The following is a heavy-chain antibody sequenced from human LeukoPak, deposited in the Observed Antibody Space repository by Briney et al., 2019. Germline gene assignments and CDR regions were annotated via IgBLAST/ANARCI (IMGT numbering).Heavy chain of an antibody. CDR3: ARHERICSSTSCYRRPNWFDP. Sequence: PPETLSLTCTVSGGSISSSSYYWGWIRQPPGKGLEWIGSIYYSGSTYYSPSLKSRVTISVDTSKNQFSLKLSSVTAADTAVYYCARHERICSSTSCYRRPNWFDPWGQGTLVTVSS. CDR1: GGSISSSSYY. J-gene: IGHJ5*02. V-gene: IGHV4-39*01. CDR2: IYYSGST. D-gene: IGHD2-2*02.